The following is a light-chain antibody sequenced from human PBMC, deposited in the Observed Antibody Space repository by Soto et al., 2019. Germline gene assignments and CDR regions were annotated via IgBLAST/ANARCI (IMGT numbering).Light chain of an antibody. CDR2: GAS. CDR3: QQHFNGPIT. Sequence: EIVLTHSPGTLSLSPWEIATLSCRASQSVSSSYLAWYQQKPGQAPRLLIYGASSRATGIPDRFSGSGSGTDFTFTISSLEPEDFAVYYCQQHFNGPITFGQGTRLEIK. V-gene: IGKV3D-20*02. CDR1: QSVSSSY. J-gene: IGKJ5*01.